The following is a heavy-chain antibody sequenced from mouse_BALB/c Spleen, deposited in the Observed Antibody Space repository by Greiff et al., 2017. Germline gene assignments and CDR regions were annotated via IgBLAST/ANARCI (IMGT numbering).Heavy chain of an antibody. Sequence: LVNTGASVKISCKASGYSFTGYYMHWVKQSHGKSLEWIGYISCYNGATSYNQKFKGKATFTVDTSSSTAYMQFNSLTSEDSAVYYCARGYYYGSSAYAMDYWGQGTSVTVSS. V-gene: IGHV1S34*01. CDR3: ARGYYYGSSAYAMDY. D-gene: IGHD1-1*01. CDR2: ISCYNGAT. J-gene: IGHJ4*01. CDR1: GYSFTGYY.